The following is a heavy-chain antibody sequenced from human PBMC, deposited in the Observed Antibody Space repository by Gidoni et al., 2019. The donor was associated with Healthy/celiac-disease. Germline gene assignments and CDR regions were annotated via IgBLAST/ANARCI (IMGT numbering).Heavy chain of an antibody. CDR1: GGPIRSYY. D-gene: IGHD3-22*01. CDR2: IYYSGST. V-gene: IGHV4-59*01. CDR3: ARLHYDSSGSHLLPGA. Sequence: QVHLQESGPGRVKPSETLYLPCTVHGGPIRSYYWIWIRQPPGKGLDWIGYIYYSGSTNYNPSLKSRVTISVYTSTNQFSLKLSSVPAADTAVYYCARLHYDSSGSHLLPGAWGQGTLVTVSS. J-gene: IGHJ5*02.